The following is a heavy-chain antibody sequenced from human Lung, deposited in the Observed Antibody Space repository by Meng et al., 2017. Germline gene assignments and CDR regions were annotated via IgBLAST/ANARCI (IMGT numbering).Heavy chain of an antibody. CDR1: GGSISSSNYY. J-gene: IGHJ2*01. CDR2: IYNSGST. V-gene: IGHV4-30-4*01. CDR3: ARGQKGYFDL. Sequence: QVQLQGSGPGLVKPSQTLSLTCTFSGGSISSSNYYWSWIRQPPGKGLEWSGHIYNSGSTYYNPSLKSRITISVDTSKNQFSLKLSSVTAADTAVYYCARGQKGYFDLWGRGTLVTVSS.